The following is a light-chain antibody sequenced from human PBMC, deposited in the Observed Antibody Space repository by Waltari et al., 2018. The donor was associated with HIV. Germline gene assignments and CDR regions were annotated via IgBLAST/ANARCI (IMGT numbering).Light chain of an antibody. V-gene: IGLV1-47*01. CDR1: SSNIGTNY. CDR2: RNS. Sequence: QSVLTQPPSASGTPGQRVTISCSGGSSNIGTNYIYWYRQLPETSPKLLIDRNSQRPSGVPDRFCGSKSGPAPSLAISELPSEDEAHYYCSAWDDSLSGRVFGGGTNLTVL. CDR3: SAWDDSLSGRV. J-gene: IGLJ3*02.